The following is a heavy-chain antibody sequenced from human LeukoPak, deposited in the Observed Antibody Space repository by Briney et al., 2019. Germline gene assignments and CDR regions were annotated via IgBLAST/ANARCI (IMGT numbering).Heavy chain of an antibody. CDR1: GGSISSGDYY. D-gene: IGHD6-19*01. Sequence: SETLSLTCTVSGGSISSGDYYWSWIRQPPGKGLEWIGYIYYSGSTYYNPSLKSRVTMSVDTSKNQFSLKLSSVTAADTAVYYCASRRVSWSSGPWHYFDYWGQGTLVTVSS. CDR3: ASRRVSWSSGPWHYFDY. CDR2: IYYSGST. V-gene: IGHV4-30-4*01. J-gene: IGHJ4*02.